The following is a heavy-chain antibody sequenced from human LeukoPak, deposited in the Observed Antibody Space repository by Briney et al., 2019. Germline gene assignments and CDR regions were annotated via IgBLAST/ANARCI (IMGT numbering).Heavy chain of an antibody. Sequence: KLGEPLKISCKGSGYSFTSYWIGCVRPMPGKGLEWMGIIYPGDSDTKYSPSFQGQVTISADKSISTAYLQWSSLKASDTAMYYCARRSSSWDRYDNWGQGTLVTVSS. J-gene: IGHJ4*02. CDR2: IYPGDSDT. V-gene: IGHV5-51*01. CDR1: GYSFTSYW. D-gene: IGHD6-13*01. CDR3: ARRSSSWDRYDN.